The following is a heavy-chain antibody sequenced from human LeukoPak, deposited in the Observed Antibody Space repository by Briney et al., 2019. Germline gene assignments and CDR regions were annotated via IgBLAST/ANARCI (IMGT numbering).Heavy chain of an antibody. V-gene: IGHV4-34*01. J-gene: IGHJ6*03. CDR3: ARVSPQDSGWYRGQYYYYYYMDV. CDR2: IYYSGST. Sequence: SETPSLTCAVYGGSFSGYYWGWIRQPPGKGLEWIGSIYYSGSTYYNPSLKSRVTISVDTSKNQFSLKLSSVTAADTAVYYCARVSPQDSGWYRGQYYYYYYMDVWGKGTTVTVSS. D-gene: IGHD6-19*01. CDR1: GGSFSGYY.